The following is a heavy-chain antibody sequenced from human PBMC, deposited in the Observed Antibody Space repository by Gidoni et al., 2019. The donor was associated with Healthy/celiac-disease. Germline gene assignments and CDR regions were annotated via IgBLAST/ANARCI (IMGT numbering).Heavy chain of an antibody. CDR1: GFTFSDYY. D-gene: IGHD2-8*02. J-gene: IGHJ3*02. Sequence: QVQLVESGGGLVKPGGSLRLSCAASGFTFSDYYMSWIRQAPGKGLECVSCIHNSGTSIYYADSVKGRFTMSRDNAKKSLYLHMNSLRAEDTAVYYCVRDALLLVVGAFDIWGQGTMVTVSS. CDR2: IHNSGTSI. CDR3: VRDALLLVVGAFDI. V-gene: IGHV3-11*01.